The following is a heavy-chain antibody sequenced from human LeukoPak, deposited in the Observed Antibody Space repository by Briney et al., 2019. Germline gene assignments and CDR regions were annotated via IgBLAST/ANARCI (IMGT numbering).Heavy chain of an antibody. J-gene: IGHJ4*02. V-gene: IGHV3-11*01. CDR2: ISSSGSTI. Sequence: GGSLRLSCAASGFTFSDYYMSWIRQAPGKGLEWVSYISSSGSTIYYADSVKGRFTISRDNSKNTLYLQMNSLRAEDTAVYYCASMPYSGGWYLGGYWGQGTLVTVSS. D-gene: IGHD6-19*01. CDR1: GFTFSDYY. CDR3: ASMPYSGGWYLGGY.